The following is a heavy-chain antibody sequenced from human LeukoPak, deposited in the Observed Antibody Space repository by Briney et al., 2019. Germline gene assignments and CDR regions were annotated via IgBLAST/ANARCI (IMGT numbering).Heavy chain of an antibody. D-gene: IGHD1-7*01. CDR3: ASTSQPNWDYAGY. CDR1: GFTFSNAW. CDR2: IRDKVNRYTT. V-gene: IGHV3-72*01. Sequence: PGGSLRLSCAASGFTFSNAWMSWVRQAPGKGLEWIGRIRDKVNRYTTEYAASLNGRFTISRDDSKNSQFLQMNSLKNEDTAVYYCASTSQPNWDYAGYWGQGTLVTVSS. J-gene: IGHJ4*02.